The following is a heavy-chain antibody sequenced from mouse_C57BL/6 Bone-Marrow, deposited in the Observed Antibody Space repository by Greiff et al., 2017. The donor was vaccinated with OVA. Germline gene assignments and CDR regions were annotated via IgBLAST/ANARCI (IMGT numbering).Heavy chain of an antibody. D-gene: IGHD2-4*01. J-gene: IGHJ2*01. CDR3: ARHYDYGQVDY. CDR2: IDPSDSYT. Sequence: QVQLQQSGAELVKPGASVKLSCKASGYTFTSYWMQWVKQRPGQGLEWIGEIDPSDSYTNYNPKFKGKATLTVDTSSSTAFMLLSSLTSEDSAVYYCARHYDYGQVDYWGQGTTLTVSS. CDR1: GYTFTSYW. V-gene: IGHV1-50*01.